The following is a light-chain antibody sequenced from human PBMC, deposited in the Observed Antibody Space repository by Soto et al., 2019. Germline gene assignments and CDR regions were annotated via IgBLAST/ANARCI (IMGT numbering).Light chain of an antibody. V-gene: IGKV1-6*01. J-gene: IGKJ2*01. CDR1: QGIRND. Sequence: AIQMTQAPSSLSASVGDRVTITCRASQGIRNDLGWYQQKPWKAPKLMIYAASSLQSVVPSRFSGSGSGTDFTLTISRLQPEDFATYYCLQDYNYPYTFGQGTKLEIK. CDR3: LQDYNYPYT. CDR2: AAS.